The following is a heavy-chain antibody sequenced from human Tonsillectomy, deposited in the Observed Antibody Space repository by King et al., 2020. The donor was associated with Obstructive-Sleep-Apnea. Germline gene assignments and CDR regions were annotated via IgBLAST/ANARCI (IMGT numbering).Heavy chain of an antibody. CDR3: AHTSMITFGGVIVTHYYGMDV. V-gene: IGHV2-5*01. CDR1: GFSLSTSGVG. D-gene: IGHD3-16*02. Sequence: ITLKESGPTLVKPTQTLTLTCTFSGFSLSTSGVGVGWIRQPPGKALEWLALIYWNDDKRYSPSLKSRLTITKDTSKNQVVLTMTNMDPVDTATYYCAHTSMITFGGVIVTHYYGMDVWGQGTTVTVSS. CDR2: IYWNDDK. J-gene: IGHJ6*02.